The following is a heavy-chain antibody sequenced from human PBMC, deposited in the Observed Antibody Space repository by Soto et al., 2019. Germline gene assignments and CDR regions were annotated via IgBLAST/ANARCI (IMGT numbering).Heavy chain of an antibody. V-gene: IGHV3-66*01. CDR2: FYSGGST. J-gene: IGHJ6*03. Sequence: GGSLRLSCAASGFTVSSNYMSWVRQAPGKGLEWVSVFYSGGSTYYADSVKGRFTISRDNSKNTLYLQMNSLRAEDTAVYYCATAMVRGKYYYYMDVWGKGTTVTVSS. CDR3: ATAMVRGKYYYYMDV. D-gene: IGHD3-10*01. CDR1: GFTVSSNY.